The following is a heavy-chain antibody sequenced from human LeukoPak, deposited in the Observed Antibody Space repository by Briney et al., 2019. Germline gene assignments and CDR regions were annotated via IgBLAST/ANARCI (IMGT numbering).Heavy chain of an antibody. D-gene: IGHD5-18*01. CDR3: ASRGYSSAV. CDR1: GGSISSNNW. CDR2: IWHSGST. Sequence: SETLSLTCAVSGGSISSNNWWSWVRQPPGKGLEWIGEIWHSGSTNYNPSLKSRVTMSVDKSKNHFSLKLSSVTAADTAVYYCASRGYSSAVWGKGTTVTVSS. V-gene: IGHV4-4*02. J-gene: IGHJ6*04.